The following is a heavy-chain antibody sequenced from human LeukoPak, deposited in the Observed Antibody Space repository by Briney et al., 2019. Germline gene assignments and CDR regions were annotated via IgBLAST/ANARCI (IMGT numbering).Heavy chain of an antibody. CDR1: GFTFNFYA. CDR2: ISYDGSNK. Sequence: GRSLRLSCAASGFTFNFYAMHWVREAPGKGLEGVAVISYDGSNKYYADSVKGRFTISRDNSKNTLYLQMNSLRAEDTAVYYRAKGGGNSGYDYIDYWGQGTLATVSS. CDR3: AKGGGNSGYDYIDY. D-gene: IGHD5-12*01. V-gene: IGHV3-30*18. J-gene: IGHJ4*02.